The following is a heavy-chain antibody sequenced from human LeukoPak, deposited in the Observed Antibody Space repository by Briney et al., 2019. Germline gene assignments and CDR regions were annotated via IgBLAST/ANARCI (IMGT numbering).Heavy chain of an antibody. D-gene: IGHD3-10*01. CDR1: GGSISSYY. V-gene: IGHV4-34*01. CDR2: INHSGST. CDR3: AARHYYGSGSYYKRGFDY. J-gene: IGHJ4*02. Sequence: SETLSLTCTVSGGSISSYYWSWIRQPPGKGLEWIGEINHSGSTNYNPSLKSRVTISVDTSKNQFSLKLSSVTAADTAVYYCAARHYYGSGSYYKRGFDYWGQGTLVTVSS.